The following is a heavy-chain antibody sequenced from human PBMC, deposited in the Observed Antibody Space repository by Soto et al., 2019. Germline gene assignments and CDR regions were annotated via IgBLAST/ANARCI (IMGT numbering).Heavy chain of an antibody. D-gene: IGHD4-17*01. CDR2: ISYDGSNK. CDR1: GFTFSSYG. Sequence: QVPLVESGGGVVQPGRSLRLSCAASGFTFSSYGMHWVRQAPGKGLEWVAVISYDGSNKYYADSVKGRFTISRDNSKNTLYLQMNSLRAEDTAVYYCAKVRGDYDAGYSYYFDYWGRGTLVTVSS. J-gene: IGHJ4*02. V-gene: IGHV3-30*18. CDR3: AKVRGDYDAGYSYYFDY.